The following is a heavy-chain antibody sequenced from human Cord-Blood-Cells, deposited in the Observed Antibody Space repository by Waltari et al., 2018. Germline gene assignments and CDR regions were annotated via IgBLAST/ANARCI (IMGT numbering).Heavy chain of an antibody. Sequence: EVQLVESGGGLVQPGGSLSLSCAASGFTFSSYWMIWVRQAPGKGLEWVANIKQDGSEKYYVDSVKGRFTISRDNAKNSLYLQMNSLRAEDTAVYYCARDTWFGELFDYWGQGTLVTVSS. J-gene: IGHJ4*02. V-gene: IGHV3-7*01. CDR3: ARDTWFGELFDY. D-gene: IGHD3-10*01. CDR2: IKQDGSEK. CDR1: GFTFSSYW.